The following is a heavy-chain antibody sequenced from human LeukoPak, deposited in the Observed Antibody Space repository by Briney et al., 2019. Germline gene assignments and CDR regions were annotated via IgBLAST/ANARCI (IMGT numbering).Heavy chain of an antibody. Sequence: SETLSLTCTVSGGSISSYYWSWIRQPPGKGLEWIGEINHSGSTNYNPSLKSRVTISVDTSKNQFSLKLSSVTAADTAVYYCARPMWAVAGTYYFDYWGQGTLVTVSS. D-gene: IGHD6-19*01. CDR3: ARPMWAVAGTYYFDY. CDR2: INHSGST. J-gene: IGHJ4*02. V-gene: IGHV4-34*01. CDR1: GGSISSYY.